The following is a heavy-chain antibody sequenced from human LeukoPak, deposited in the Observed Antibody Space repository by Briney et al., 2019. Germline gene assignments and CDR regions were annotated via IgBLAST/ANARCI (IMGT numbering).Heavy chain of an antibody. CDR2: IYHSGST. Sequence: ASETLSLTCAVSGGSISSSNWWSWVRQPPGKGLEWIGEIYHSGSTNYNPSLKSRVTISVDRSKNQFSLKLSSVTAADTAVYYCARETRLHSGSYSNDAFDIWGQGTMVTVSS. CDR3: ARETRLHSGSYSNDAFDI. D-gene: IGHD1-26*01. V-gene: IGHV4-4*02. CDR1: GGSISSSNW. J-gene: IGHJ3*02.